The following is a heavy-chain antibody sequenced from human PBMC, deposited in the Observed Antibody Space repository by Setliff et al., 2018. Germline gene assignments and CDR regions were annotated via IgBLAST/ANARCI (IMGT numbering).Heavy chain of an antibody. J-gene: IGHJ4*02. CDR1: RFTFSNYA. CDR3: AIAYGDYGFNGSAFDY. V-gene: IGHV3-11*01. CDR2: ISSSGSTI. Sequence: GGSLRLSCAASRFTFSNYAMSWVRQAPGKGLEWVSYISSSGSTIYYADSVRGRFTISRDNAKNSLYLQMNSLRAEDTAVYYCAIAYGDYGFNGSAFDYWGQGTLVTVSS. D-gene: IGHD4-17*01.